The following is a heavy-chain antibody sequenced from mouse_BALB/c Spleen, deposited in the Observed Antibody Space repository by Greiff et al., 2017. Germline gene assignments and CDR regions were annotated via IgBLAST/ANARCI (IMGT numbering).Heavy chain of an antibody. CDR3: ARRDGYYVKYYFDY. J-gene: IGHJ2*01. D-gene: IGHD2-3*01. V-gene: IGHV1-54*01. CDR2: INPGSGGT. CDR1: GYAFTNYL. Sequence: VQLQQSGAELVRPGTSVKVSCKASGYAFTNYLIEWVKQRPGQGLEWIGVINPGSGGTNYNEKFKGKATLTADKSSSTAYMQLSSLTSDDSAVYFCARRDGYYVKYYFDYWGQGTTLTVSS.